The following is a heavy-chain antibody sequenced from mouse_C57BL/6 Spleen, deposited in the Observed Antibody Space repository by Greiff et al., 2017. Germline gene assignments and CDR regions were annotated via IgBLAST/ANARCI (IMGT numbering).Heavy chain of an antibody. Sequence: EVKLQQSGAELVRPGASVKLSCTASGFNIKDDYMHWVKQRPEQGLEWIGWIDPENGDTEYASKFQGKATITADTSSNTAYLQLSSLTSEDTAVYYCTTDRYFDYWGQGTTLTVSS. J-gene: IGHJ2*01. CDR2: IDPENGDT. V-gene: IGHV14-4*01. CDR3: TTDRYFDY. CDR1: GFNIKDDY.